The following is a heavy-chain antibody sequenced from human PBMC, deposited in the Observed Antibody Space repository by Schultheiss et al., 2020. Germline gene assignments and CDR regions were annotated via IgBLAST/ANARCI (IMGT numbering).Heavy chain of an antibody. V-gene: IGHV3-23*01. D-gene: IGHD3-3*01. CDR1: GFTFYNYA. Sequence: GGSLRLSCAASGFTFYNYAMTGVRQAPGKGLEWVSTIGGRGDKTYYADSVRGQFIISRDNSKNTLYLQMNSLKVEDTAVYYCAKEKLNLRFYDHWGQGTLVTVSS. J-gene: IGHJ4*02. CDR3: AKEKLNLRFYDH. CDR2: IGGRGDKT.